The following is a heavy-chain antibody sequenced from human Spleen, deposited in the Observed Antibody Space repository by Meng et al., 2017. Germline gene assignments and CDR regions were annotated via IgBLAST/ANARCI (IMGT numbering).Heavy chain of an antibody. CDR3: AKAHLTLVRGVMYYYGMDV. CDR2: ISLNSRSI. CDR1: AFTFSSYL. J-gene: IGHJ6*02. Sequence: SLNFSCASSAFTFSSYLMYWVREAAGKGLQSVSGISLNSRSIGYADSVKGRFTISRDNDKNSLYLQINSLRGEDTALYYCAKAHLTLVRGVMYYYGMDVWGQGTTVTVSS. V-gene: IGHV3-9*01. D-gene: IGHD3-10*01.